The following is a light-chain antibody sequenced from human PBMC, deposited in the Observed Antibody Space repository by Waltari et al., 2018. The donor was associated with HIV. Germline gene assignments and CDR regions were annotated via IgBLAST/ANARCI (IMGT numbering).Light chain of an antibody. Sequence: SSEVTQDPTVSVALGQTVRITCQGDSLRHYFPSWYQQKPGQAPVLVIYGENNRPSGSPGRFSGSPSGNTASLVITGAQAEDEAGYYWNSRDSSGNRSVIFGGGTKLTVL. CDR3: NSRDSSGNRSVI. CDR2: GEN. V-gene: IGLV3-19*01. J-gene: IGLJ2*01. CDR1: SLRHYF.